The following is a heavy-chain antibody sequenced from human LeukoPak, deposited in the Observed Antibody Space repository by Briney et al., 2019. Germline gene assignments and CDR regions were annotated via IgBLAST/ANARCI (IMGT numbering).Heavy chain of an antibody. Sequence: SETLALTCAVSGGSISSYYWSWIRQPPGKGLEWIGDIYYSGSTNYNPSLKSRVPISVATSKNQFSLKLSSVTAADTAVYYCACQGYYGSGSSTWSDACGQGTPVTVSS. CDR2: IYYSGST. CDR1: GGSISSYY. J-gene: IGHJ5*02. CDR3: ACQGYYGSGSSTWSDA. V-gene: IGHV4-59*13. D-gene: IGHD3-10*01.